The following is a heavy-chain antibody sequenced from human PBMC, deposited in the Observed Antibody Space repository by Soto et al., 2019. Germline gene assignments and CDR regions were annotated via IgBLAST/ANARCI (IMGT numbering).Heavy chain of an antibody. V-gene: IGHV3-30-3*01. CDR2: ISYDGSNK. CDR1: GFTFSSYA. Sequence: GGSLRLSCAASGFTFSSYAMHWVRQAPGKGLEWVAVISYDGSNKYYADSVKGRFTISRDNSKNTLYLQMTSLRAEDTAVYDCARGGATITETFDYWGQGTLVNVSS. D-gene: IGHD5-12*01. CDR3: ARGGATITETFDY. J-gene: IGHJ4*02.